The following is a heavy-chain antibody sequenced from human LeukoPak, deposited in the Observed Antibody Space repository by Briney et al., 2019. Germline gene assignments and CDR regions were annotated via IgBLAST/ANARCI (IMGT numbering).Heavy chain of an antibody. CDR1: GYTLTELS. D-gene: IGHD3-3*01. CDR2: FDPEDGET. V-gene: IGHV1-24*01. J-gene: IGHJ4*02. CDR3: ATPSGFWSGYSRFDY. Sequence: ASVKVSCKVSGYTLTELSMHWVRQAPGKGLEWMGGFDPEDGETIYAQKFQGRVTMTEDTSTDTAYMELSSLRSEDTAVYYCATPSGFWSGYSRFDYWGQGTLVTVSS.